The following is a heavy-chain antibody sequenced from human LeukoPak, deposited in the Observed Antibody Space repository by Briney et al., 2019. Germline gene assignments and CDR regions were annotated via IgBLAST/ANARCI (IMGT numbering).Heavy chain of an antibody. CDR3: AREYSSSSGDAFDI. Sequence: GGSLRLSCAASGFTFSSYWMSWVRQAPGKGLEWVANIKQDGSEKYYVDSVKGRFTTSRDNAKNSLYLQMNSLRAEDTAVYYCAREYSSSSGDAFDIWGQGTMVTVSS. V-gene: IGHV3-7*01. CDR1: GFTFSSYW. J-gene: IGHJ3*02. CDR2: IKQDGSEK. D-gene: IGHD6-13*01.